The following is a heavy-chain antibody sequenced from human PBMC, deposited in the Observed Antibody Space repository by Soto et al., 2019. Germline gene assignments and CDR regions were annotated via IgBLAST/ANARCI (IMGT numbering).Heavy chain of an antibody. V-gene: IGHV4-30-2*01. Sequence: LSLTCAVSGGSISSGGYSWSWIRQPPGKGLEWIGYIYHSGSTYYNPSLKSRVTISIDRSKNQFSLTLSSVTAADTAVYYCAGGNWNYVHWFDPWGQGTLVTVYS. CDR1: GGSISSGGYS. CDR3: AGGNWNYVHWFDP. J-gene: IGHJ5*02. D-gene: IGHD1-7*01. CDR2: IYHSGST.